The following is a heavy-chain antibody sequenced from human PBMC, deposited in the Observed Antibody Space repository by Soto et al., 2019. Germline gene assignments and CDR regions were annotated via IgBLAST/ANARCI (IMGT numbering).Heavy chain of an antibody. D-gene: IGHD3-16*01. CDR2: ISATGGGT. Sequence: GGSLRLSCAASGFKFSNYAMSWVRQAPGKGLEWVSLISATGGGTYYADSVKGRFTISRDNSHNTLYLQVHSLTAEDTAIYYCAKDRRAGGNSAFYFDFWGQGAQVTVSS. CDR3: AKDRRAGGNSAFYFDF. CDR1: GFKFSNYA. J-gene: IGHJ4*02. V-gene: IGHV3-23*01.